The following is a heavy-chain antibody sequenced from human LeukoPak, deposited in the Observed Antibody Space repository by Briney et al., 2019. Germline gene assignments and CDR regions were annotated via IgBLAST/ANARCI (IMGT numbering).Heavy chain of an antibody. CDR2: IYYSGST. Sequence: SETLSLTCTVSGGSISSGGYYWSWIRQHPGKGLEWIGYIYYSGSTYYNPSLKSRVTISVDTSKNQFSLKLSSVTAADTAVYYCARRFPIGETRLYWFDPWGQGTLVTVSS. CDR1: GGSISSGGYY. CDR3: ARRFPIGETRLYWFDP. D-gene: IGHD3-3*01. J-gene: IGHJ5*02. V-gene: IGHV4-31*03.